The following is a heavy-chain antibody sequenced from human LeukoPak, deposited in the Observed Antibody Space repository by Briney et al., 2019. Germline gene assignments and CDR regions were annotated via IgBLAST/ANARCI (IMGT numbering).Heavy chain of an antibody. D-gene: IGHD3-22*01. Sequence: GGSLRLSCAASGFTFTSYWMHWVRHAPGKGLVWLSRINTDGTITSYADSLEGRFTISRDNAKNTVYLQMNSLKTEDTAVYYCTTDPYYYDSSDQDYFDYWGQGTLVTVSS. J-gene: IGHJ4*02. CDR3: TTDPYYYDSSDQDYFDY. CDR2: INTDGTIT. CDR1: GFTFTSYW. V-gene: IGHV3-74*01.